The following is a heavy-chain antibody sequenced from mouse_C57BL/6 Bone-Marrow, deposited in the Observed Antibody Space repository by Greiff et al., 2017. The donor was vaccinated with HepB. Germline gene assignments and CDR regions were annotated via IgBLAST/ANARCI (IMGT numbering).Heavy chain of an antibody. CDR2: IDPSDSET. V-gene: IGHV1-52*01. Sequence: QVQLQQPGAELVRPGSSVKLSCKASGYTFTSYWMHWVKQRPIQGLEWIGNIDPSDSETHYNQKFKDKATLTVDKSSSTAYMQLSSLTSEDSAVYYCAREGTMITRVYWYFDVWGTETTVTVSS. CDR3: AREGTMITRVYWYFDV. CDR1: GYTFTSYW. D-gene: IGHD2-4*01. J-gene: IGHJ1*03.